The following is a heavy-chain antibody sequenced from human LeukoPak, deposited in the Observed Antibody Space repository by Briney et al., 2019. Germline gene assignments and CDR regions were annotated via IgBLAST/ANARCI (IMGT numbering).Heavy chain of an antibody. CDR1: GFTFSDYY. J-gene: IGHJ2*01. Sequence: GGSLRLSCAASGFTFSDYYMSWIRQAPGKGLEWVSYISSSGSTIYDADSVKGRFTISRDNAKDSLYLQMNSLRAEDTAVYYCASRTKTVEMATITGWYFDLWGRGTLVTVSS. CDR2: ISSSGSTI. CDR3: ASRTKTVEMATITGWYFDL. D-gene: IGHD5-24*01. V-gene: IGHV3-11*01.